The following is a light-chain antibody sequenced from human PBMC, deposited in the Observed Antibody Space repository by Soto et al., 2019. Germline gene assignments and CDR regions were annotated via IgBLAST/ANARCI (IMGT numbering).Light chain of an antibody. CDR1: RDIGSD. V-gene: IGKV1-6*01. CDR2: AAS. J-gene: IGKJ1*01. CDR3: LQDHDDSWT. Sequence: TQSPAALSASVGDRITITFRASRDIGSDLSRYQQKPGKAPTLLIYAASNLQSGVPSRFRGSRSGTEFTLTVSSLQPADFATYYCLQDHDDSWTFGQGTKVDIK.